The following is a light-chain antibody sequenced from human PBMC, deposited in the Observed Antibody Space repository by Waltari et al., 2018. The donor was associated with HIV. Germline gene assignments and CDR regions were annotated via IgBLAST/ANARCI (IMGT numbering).Light chain of an antibody. V-gene: IGLV2-8*01. CDR1: SSDVGGYNY. CDR3: SSYAGSDSPYV. Sequence: QSALTQPPSASGSPGQSVTIFCTGTSSDVGGYNYVSWYQQHPDKAPKLIIFEVNKRPYGVTDRVSGSKSGNTASLTVSGLQAEDEADYYCSSYAGSDSPYVFGSGTTVTVL. CDR2: EVN. J-gene: IGLJ1*01.